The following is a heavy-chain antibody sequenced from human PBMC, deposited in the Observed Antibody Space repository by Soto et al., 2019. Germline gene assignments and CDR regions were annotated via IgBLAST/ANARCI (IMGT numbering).Heavy chain of an antibody. CDR3: ARYWNAGTLYGAFDI. CDR1: GGSFNNYV. CDR2: IIPNYEAA. J-gene: IGHJ3*02. D-gene: IGHD4-17*01. V-gene: IGHV1-69*06. Sequence: QVQLVQSGAEVRKPGSSVKVSCEASGGSFNNYVISWLRQAPGQGLEWMGGIIPNYEAANYAQKFRGRLTITADKATNTAYMELNSLRPEDTATYYRARYWNAGTLYGAFDIWGQGTTVIVS.